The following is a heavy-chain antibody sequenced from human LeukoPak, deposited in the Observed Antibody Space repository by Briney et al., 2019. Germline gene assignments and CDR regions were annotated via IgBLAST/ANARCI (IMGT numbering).Heavy chain of an antibody. CDR1: RGTFSSYA. CDR3: ARGCSSTSCYPNWFDP. CDR2: IIPIFGTA. D-gene: IGHD2-2*01. V-gene: IGHV1-69*05. J-gene: IGHJ5*02. Sequence: ASVKVSCKASRGTFSSYAISWVRQAPGQGLEWMGGIIPIFGTANYAQKFQGRVTITTDESTSTAYMELSSLRSEDTAVYYCARGCSSTSCYPNWFDPWGQGTLVTVSS.